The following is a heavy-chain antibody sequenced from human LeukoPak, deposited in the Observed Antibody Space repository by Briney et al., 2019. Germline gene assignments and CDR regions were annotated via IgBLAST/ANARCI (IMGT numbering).Heavy chain of an antibody. CDR1: GFTFSSYG. D-gene: IGHD4-17*01. V-gene: IGHV3-30*03. J-gene: IGHJ4*02. CDR2: ISYDGSNK. CDR3: AMLQTVTRDY. Sequence: PGGSLRLSCAASGFTFSSYGMHWVRQAPGKGLEWVAVISYDGSNKYYADSVKGRFTISRDNSKNTLYLQMNSLRAEDTAVYYCAMLQTVTRDYWGQGTLVTVSS.